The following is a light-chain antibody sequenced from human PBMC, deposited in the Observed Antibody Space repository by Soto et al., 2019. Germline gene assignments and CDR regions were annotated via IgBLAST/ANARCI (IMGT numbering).Light chain of an antibody. V-gene: IGLV2-14*01. Sequence: QSALTQPASVSGSPGQSITISCAGTASDIGGFNYVSWYQQYPGEAPKLLLYEVSNRPSGISKRFSGSKSGTTASLTISGLQAADEADYYCGSYSSSATLVFGGGTQLTVL. CDR1: ASDIGGFNY. J-gene: IGLJ2*01. CDR3: GSYSSSATLV. CDR2: EVS.